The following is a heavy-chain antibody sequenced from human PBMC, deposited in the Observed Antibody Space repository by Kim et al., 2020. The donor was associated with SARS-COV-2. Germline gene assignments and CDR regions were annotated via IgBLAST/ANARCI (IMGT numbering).Heavy chain of an antibody. Sequence: ASVKVSCKASGYTFTSYAMHWVRQAPGQRLEWMGWINAGNGNTKYSQKFQGRVTITRDTSASTAYMELSSLRSEDTAVYYCARVYGYSSGWPTYYYGMDVWGQGTTVTVSS. CDR2: INAGNGNT. D-gene: IGHD6-19*01. CDR1: GYTFTSYA. J-gene: IGHJ6*02. CDR3: ARVYGYSSGWPTYYYGMDV. V-gene: IGHV1-3*01.